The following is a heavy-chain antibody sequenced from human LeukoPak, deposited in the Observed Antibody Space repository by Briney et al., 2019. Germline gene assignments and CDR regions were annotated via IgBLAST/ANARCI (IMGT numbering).Heavy chain of an antibody. V-gene: IGHV4-59*08. J-gene: IGHJ3*02. CDR2: IYYSGST. CDR3: ARLSWDAFDI. Sequence: SETLSLACTVSGGSISSYYWSWIRQPPGKGLEWIGYIYYSGSTNYNPSLKSRVTISVDTSKNQFSLKLSSVTAADTAVYYCARLSWDAFDIWGQGTMVTVSS. CDR1: GGSISSYY.